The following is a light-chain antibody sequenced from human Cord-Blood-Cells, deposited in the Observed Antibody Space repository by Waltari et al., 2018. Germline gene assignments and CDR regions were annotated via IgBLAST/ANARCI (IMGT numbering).Light chain of an antibody. Sequence: QSALTQPASVSGSPGQSITISCTGTSSDVGGYNYVSWYQQHPGKAPKLMIYEVSKRPSGVSNRFSGSKSGNTASLTISGLQAEDEADYYCISYTSSSTLVVFGGGTKLTVL. CDR2: EVS. V-gene: IGLV2-14*01. J-gene: IGLJ2*01. CDR3: ISYTSSSTLVV. CDR1: SSDVGGYNY.